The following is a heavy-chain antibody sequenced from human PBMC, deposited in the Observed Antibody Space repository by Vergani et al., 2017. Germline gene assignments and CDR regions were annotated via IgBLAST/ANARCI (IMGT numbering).Heavy chain of an antibody. Sequence: QVQLVESGGGLVKPGGSLRLSCAASGFTFSDYYMSWIRQAPGKGLEWVSYISSSSSYTNYADSVKGRFTISRDNAKNSLYLQMNSLRAEDTAVYYCASSRTVGATNPFDYWGQGTLVTVSS. J-gene: IGHJ4*02. V-gene: IGHV3-11*06. CDR2: ISSSSSYT. CDR1: GFTFSDYY. D-gene: IGHD1-26*01. CDR3: ASSRTVGATNPFDY.